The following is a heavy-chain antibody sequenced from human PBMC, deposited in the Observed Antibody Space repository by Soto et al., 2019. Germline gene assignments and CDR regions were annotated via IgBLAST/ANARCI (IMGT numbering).Heavy chain of an antibody. CDR2: INHSGST. V-gene: IGHV4-34*01. J-gene: IGHJ6*02. CDR1: GGSFSGYY. Sequence: SETLSLTCAVYGGSFSGYYWSWIRQPPGKGLEWIGEINHSGSTNYNPSLKSRVTISVDTPKNQFSLKLSSVTAADTAVYYCARVPSSWYSAGYGMDVWGQGTTVTVSS. D-gene: IGHD6-13*01. CDR3: ARVPSSWYSAGYGMDV.